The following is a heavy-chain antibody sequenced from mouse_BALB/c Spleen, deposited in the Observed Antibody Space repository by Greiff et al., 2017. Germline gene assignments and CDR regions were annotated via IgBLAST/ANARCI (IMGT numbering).Heavy chain of an antibody. Sequence: QVQLKQSGAELMKPGASVKISCKATGYTFSSYWIEWVKQRPGHGLEWIGEILPGSGSTNYNEKFKGKATFTADTSSNTAYMQLSSLTSEDSAVYYCARERGTTAHYYAMDYWGQGTSVTVSS. CDR3: ARERGTTAHYYAMDY. J-gene: IGHJ4*01. V-gene: IGHV1-9*01. D-gene: IGHD1-2*01. CDR2: ILPGSGST. CDR1: GYTFSSYW.